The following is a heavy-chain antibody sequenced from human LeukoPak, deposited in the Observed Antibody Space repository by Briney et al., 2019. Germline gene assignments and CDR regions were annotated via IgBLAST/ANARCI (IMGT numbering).Heavy chain of an antibody. J-gene: IGHJ4*02. CDR1: GDSVSSNSAA. CDR2: TYYRSKWYG. CDR3: ARGGTSSGPGFDY. V-gene: IGHV6-1*01. Sequence: SQTLSLTCAISGDSVSSNSAAWNWIRQSPSRGLEWLGRTYYRSKWYGEYAVSVRSRININSDTSKNQFSLQMKSVTPEDTAVYYCARGGTSSGPGFDYWGQGTLVTVSS. D-gene: IGHD6-19*01.